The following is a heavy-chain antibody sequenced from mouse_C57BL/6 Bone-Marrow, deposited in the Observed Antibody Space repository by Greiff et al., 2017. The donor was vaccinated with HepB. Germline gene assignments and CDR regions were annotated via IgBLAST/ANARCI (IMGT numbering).Heavy chain of an antibody. Sequence: VKLQESGAELARPGASVKLSCKASGYTFTSYGISWVKQRTGQGLEWIGEIYPRSGNTYYNEKFKGKATLTADKSSSTAYMELRSLTSADSAVYFCARGYYGPWLADGGQGTLVTVSA. D-gene: IGHD1-1*01. CDR3: ARGYYGPWLAD. V-gene: IGHV1-81*01. J-gene: IGHJ3*01. CDR1: GYTFTSYG. CDR2: IYPRSGNT.